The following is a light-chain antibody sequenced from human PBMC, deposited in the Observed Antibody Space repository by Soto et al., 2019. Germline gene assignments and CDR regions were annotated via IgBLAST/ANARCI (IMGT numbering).Light chain of an antibody. Sequence: DIQMTQSPSSLSASGGDRVTITCQASQDISNYLNWYQQKPGKAPKLMIYDASNLETVVPSRFSGSGSATVFTFTISILQSEDIATYYCQQYDNLPLTFCGGTKVEIK. J-gene: IGKJ4*01. V-gene: IGKV1-33*01. CDR2: DAS. CDR3: QQYDNLPLT. CDR1: QDISNY.